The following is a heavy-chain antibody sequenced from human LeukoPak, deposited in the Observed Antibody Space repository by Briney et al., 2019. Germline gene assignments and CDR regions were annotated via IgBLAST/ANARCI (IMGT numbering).Heavy chain of an antibody. CDR2: IYYSGST. CDR3: AGGAYDYVWASYRHKPFDY. D-gene: IGHD3-16*02. Sequence: KPSETLSLTCTVSGGSISSYYWSWIRQPPGKGLEWIGNIYYSGSTNYNPSLKSRVTISVDTSKNQFSLKLSSVTAADTAVYYCAGGAYDYVWASYRHKPFDYWGQGTLVTVSS. CDR1: GGSISSYY. V-gene: IGHV4-59*01. J-gene: IGHJ4*02.